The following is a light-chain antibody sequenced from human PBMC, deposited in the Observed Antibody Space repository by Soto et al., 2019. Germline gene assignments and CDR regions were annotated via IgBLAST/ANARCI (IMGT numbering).Light chain of an antibody. J-gene: IGKJ5*01. V-gene: IGKV3-15*01. CDR1: HSVNSH. CDR3: QQYRNWPT. CDR2: GAS. Sequence: VIKQWSDTIGVSPGERGTFFCSTQHSVNSHVAWYQQKPGQAPRLLLYGASTRATGIPVRFSGSGSGTEFTLTISSLQSEDFAVYYCQQYRNWPTFGQGTRLEIK.